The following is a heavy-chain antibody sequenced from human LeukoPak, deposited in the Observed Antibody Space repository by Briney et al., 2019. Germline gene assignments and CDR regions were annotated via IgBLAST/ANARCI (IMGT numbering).Heavy chain of an antibody. CDR1: GFTFSSYA. V-gene: IGHV3-64D*09. D-gene: IGHD6-6*01. CDR2: ISSNGGST. CDR3: VKGYSSSSGFDP. Sequence: PGGSLRLSCSASGFTFSSYAMHWVRRAPGKGLEYVSAISSNGGSTYYADSVKGRFTISRDSSKNTLYLQMSSLRAEDTAVYYCVKGYSSSSGFDPWGQGTLVTVSS. J-gene: IGHJ5*02.